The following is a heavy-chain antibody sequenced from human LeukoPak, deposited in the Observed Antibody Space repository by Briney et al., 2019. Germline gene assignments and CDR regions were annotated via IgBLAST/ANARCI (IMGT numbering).Heavy chain of an antibody. D-gene: IGHD4-17*01. Sequence: SQTLSLTCAVSGGSISSGGYSWSWIRQPPGKGLGWIGYIYHSGSTYYNPSLKSRVTISVDRSKNQFSLKLSSVTAADTAVYYCARSGRRYYFDYWGQGTLVTVSS. CDR1: GGSISSGGYS. J-gene: IGHJ4*02. CDR3: ARSGRRYYFDY. V-gene: IGHV4-30-2*01. CDR2: IYHSGST.